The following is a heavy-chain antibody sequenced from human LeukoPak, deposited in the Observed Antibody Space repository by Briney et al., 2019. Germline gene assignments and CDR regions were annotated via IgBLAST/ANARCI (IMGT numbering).Heavy chain of an antibody. CDR1: GGSISSYY. J-gene: IGHJ6*02. CDR3: AREMDYYGMDV. Sequence: SETLSLTCTVSGGSISSYYWSWIRQPPGKGLEWIGYIYYSGSTNYNPSLKSRVTISVDTSKNQFSLKLSSVTAADTAVYYCAREMDYYGMDVWGQGTTVTVSS. CDR2: IYYSGST. D-gene: IGHD2-8*01. V-gene: IGHV4-59*01.